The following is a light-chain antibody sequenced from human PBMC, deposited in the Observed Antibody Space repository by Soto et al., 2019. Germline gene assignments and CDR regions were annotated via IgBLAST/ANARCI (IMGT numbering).Light chain of an antibody. CDR3: AVWDDSLNGRV. Sequence: QSVLTQPPSVSEAPRQRVTISCSGSSSNIGNNPVNWYQQLPGKAPKLLIYYDDLLPSGVSDRFSGSKSGTSASLAISGLQSDDEADYYCAVWDDSLNGRVFGGGTKVTVL. CDR1: SSNIGNNP. V-gene: IGLV1-36*01. J-gene: IGLJ3*02. CDR2: YDD.